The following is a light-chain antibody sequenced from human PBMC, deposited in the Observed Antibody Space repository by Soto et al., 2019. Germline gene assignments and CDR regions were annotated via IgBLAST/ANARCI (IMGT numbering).Light chain of an antibody. CDR2: DVS. CDR1: SSDVGGYNY. J-gene: IGLJ2*01. Sequence: QSALTQPRSVSGSPGQSVTISCTGTSSDVGGYNYVSWYQQHPGKAPKLMIYDVSKRPSGVPDRFYGSKSGNAASLTISGLQAVDEADYYCCSYAGSYTPFGGGTKLTVL. CDR3: CSYAGSYTP. V-gene: IGLV2-11*01.